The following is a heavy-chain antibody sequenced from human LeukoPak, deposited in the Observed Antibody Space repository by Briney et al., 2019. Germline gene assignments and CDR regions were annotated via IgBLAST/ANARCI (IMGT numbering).Heavy chain of an antibody. V-gene: IGHV1-24*01. CDR2: FDPEDGET. D-gene: IGHD6-19*01. J-gene: IGHJ4*02. Sequence: ASVKVSCKVSGYTLTELSMHWVRQAPGKGLDWMGGFDPEDGETIYAQKFQGRVTMTEDTSTDTAYMELSSLRSEDTAVYYCATLGNYSSGWDYWGQGTLVTVSS. CDR1: GYTLTELS. CDR3: ATLGNYSSGWDY.